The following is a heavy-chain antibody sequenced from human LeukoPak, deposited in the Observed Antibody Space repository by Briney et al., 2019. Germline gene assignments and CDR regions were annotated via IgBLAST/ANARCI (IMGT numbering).Heavy chain of an antibody. J-gene: IGHJ6*03. CDR2: IIPIFGTA. Sequence: SVKVSCKASGGTFSSYAISWVRQAPGQGLEWMGRIIPIFGTANCAQKFQGRVTITTDESTSTAYMELSSLRSEDTAVYYCARGSVLRFLEWLDYYYYMDVWGKGTTVTVSS. CDR3: ARGSVLRFLEWLDYYYYMDV. V-gene: IGHV1-69*05. D-gene: IGHD3-3*01. CDR1: GGTFSSYA.